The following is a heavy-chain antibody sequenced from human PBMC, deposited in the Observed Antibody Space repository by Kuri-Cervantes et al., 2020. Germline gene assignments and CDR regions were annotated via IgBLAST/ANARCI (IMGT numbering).Heavy chain of an antibody. Sequence: GGSLRLSCTVSGFTFSSYGMHWVRQAPGKGLEWVAVISYDGSNKYYADSVKGRFTISRDNSKNTLYLQMNSLRAEDTAVYYCAKDSYYDFWSGMDVWGQGTTVTVSS. CDR2: ISYDGSNK. CDR1: GFTFSSYG. J-gene: IGHJ6*02. D-gene: IGHD3-3*01. V-gene: IGHV3-30*18. CDR3: AKDSYYDFWSGMDV.